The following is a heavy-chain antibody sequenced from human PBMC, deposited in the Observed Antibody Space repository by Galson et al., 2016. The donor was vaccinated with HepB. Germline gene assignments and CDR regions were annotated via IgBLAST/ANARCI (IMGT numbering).Heavy chain of an antibody. CDR3: ARWSRGTGSSLDF. V-gene: IGHV3-21*06. CDR1: GFNFSTFT. CDR2: ISSSSLYI. Sequence: SLRLSCAASGFNFSTFTVNWVRQVPGKGLEWVSSISSSSLYIYYADSLRGRFTVSRDNSKNSLFLQMISLGAEDTAIDYCARWSRGTGSSLDFWGQGTLVTVSS. D-gene: IGHD3-10*01. J-gene: IGHJ4*02.